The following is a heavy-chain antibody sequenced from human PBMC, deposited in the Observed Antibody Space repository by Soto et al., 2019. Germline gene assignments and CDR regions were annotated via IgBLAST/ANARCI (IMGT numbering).Heavy chain of an antibody. V-gene: IGHV3-74*01. D-gene: IGHD1-1*01. CDR1: GFTLGNYW. J-gene: IGHJ4*02. Sequence: GGSLRLSCAASGFTLGNYWMHWVRQAPGKGLVWVSRINDYGTTINYAESVEGRFIISRDDAKSEVYLQMNNLRAEDSAVYYCARGGLEPFDYWGQGALVTV. CDR2: INDYGTTI. CDR3: ARGGLEPFDY.